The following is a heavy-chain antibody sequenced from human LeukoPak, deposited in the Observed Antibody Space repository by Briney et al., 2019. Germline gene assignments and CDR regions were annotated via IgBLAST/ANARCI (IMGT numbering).Heavy chain of an antibody. CDR2: IYYSGST. CDR1: GGSISSSSYY. J-gene: IGHJ4*02. Sequence: SETLSLTCTVSGGSISSSSYYWGWIRQPPGKGLEWIGGIYYSGSTYYNPSLKSRVTISIDTSKNQVSLKLSSVTAADTAVYYCAPSRRGLDYDSSYDDYWGQGTLVTVSS. V-gene: IGHV4-39*01. CDR3: APSRRGLDYDSSYDDY. D-gene: IGHD3-22*01.